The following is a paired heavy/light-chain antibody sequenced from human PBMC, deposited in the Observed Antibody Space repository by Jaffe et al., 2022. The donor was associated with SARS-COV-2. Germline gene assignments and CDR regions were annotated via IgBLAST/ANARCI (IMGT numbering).Heavy chain of an antibody. CDR2: ISPYSGDT. CDR3: ARSLEITKTGNYLDY. J-gene: IGHJ4*02. D-gene: IGHD1-1*01. V-gene: IGHV1-2*02. Sequence: QVQLVQSGAEVKKPGASVKLSCKASGYTFRGYYIHWVRQAPGQGLEWMGWISPYSGDTNPAQKFRGRVTMTTDTSINTAYMDVGRLTSDDTAVYYCARSLEITKTGNYLDYWGQGTLVTVSS. CDR1: GYTFRGYY.
Light chain of an antibody. J-gene: IGLJ2*01. Sequence: QSALTQPPSASGSPGQSVTISCTGTSSDVGGYNYVSWYQQHPGKAPKVIIYEVSKRPSGVPDRFSGSKSGNTASLTVSGLQADDEADYYCSSYAGSYNFEIGGGTKLTVL. V-gene: IGLV2-8*01. CDR2: EVS. CDR1: SSDVGGYNY. CDR3: SSYAGSYNFE.